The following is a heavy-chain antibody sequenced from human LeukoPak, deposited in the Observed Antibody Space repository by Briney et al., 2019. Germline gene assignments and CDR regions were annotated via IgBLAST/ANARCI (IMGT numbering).Heavy chain of an antibody. Sequence: GASLQISCKGSGYIFTSYWIGWVRQLPGKGLEWMGIIYPGDSDTRYSPSFQGQVTISADKSISTAYLQWSSLKASDTAMYYCARQSADYYDSSGYYDYWGQGTLVTVSS. CDR2: IYPGDSDT. D-gene: IGHD3-22*01. CDR3: ARQSADYYDSSGYYDY. CDR1: GYIFTSYW. J-gene: IGHJ4*02. V-gene: IGHV5-51*01.